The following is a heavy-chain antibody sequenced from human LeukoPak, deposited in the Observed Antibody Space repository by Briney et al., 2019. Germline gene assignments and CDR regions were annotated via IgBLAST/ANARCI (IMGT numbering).Heavy chain of an antibody. CDR2: IYYSGST. V-gene: IGHV4-30-4*08. CDR1: GGSISSGYYY. Sequence: PSQTLSLTCTVSGGSISSGYYYWSWIRQPPGKGLEWIGYIYYSGSTYYNPSLKSRVTISVDTSKNQFSLRLSSVTAADTAVYYCARRNPRGGDATYYFDYWGQGTLVTASS. CDR3: ARRNPRGGDATYYFDY. J-gene: IGHJ4*02. D-gene: IGHD3-16*01.